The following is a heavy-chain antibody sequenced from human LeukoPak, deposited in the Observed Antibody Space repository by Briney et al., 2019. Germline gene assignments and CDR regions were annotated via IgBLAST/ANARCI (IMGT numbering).Heavy chain of an antibody. CDR2: ISYDGRNK. D-gene: IGHD3-3*01. Sequence: GGSLRLSCAASGFTFSSYAMHWVRQAPGKGLEWVAVISYDGRNKYFADSVKGRFTISRDNSKNTLYLQMNSLRAEDTAVYYCARVYDFWSGYFSYWGQGTLVTVSS. J-gene: IGHJ4*02. V-gene: IGHV3-30*04. CDR1: GFTFSSYA. CDR3: ARVYDFWSGYFSY.